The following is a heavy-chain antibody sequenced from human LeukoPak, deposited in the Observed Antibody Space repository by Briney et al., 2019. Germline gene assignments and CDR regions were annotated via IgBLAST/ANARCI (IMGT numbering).Heavy chain of an antibody. CDR1: GFTVSSNY. CDR3: ARGPLTTVTTPYYYYGMDV. V-gene: IGHV3-53*04. Sequence: PGGSLRLSCAASGFTVSSNYMSWVRQAPGKGLEWVSVIYSGGSTYYADSVKGRSTISRHNSKNTLYLQMNSLRAEDTAVYYCARGPLTTVTTPYYYYGMDVWGQGTTVTVSS. D-gene: IGHD4-17*01. CDR2: IYSGGST. J-gene: IGHJ6*02.